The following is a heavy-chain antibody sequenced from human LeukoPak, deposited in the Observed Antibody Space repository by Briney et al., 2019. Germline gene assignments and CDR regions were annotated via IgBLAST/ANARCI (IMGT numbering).Heavy chain of an antibody. D-gene: IGHD3-22*01. V-gene: IGHV4-30-2*01. CDR3: ARVRDGYYDSSGYYLGYYFDY. J-gene: IGHJ4*02. CDR1: GGSISSGGYP. CDR2: IYHSGST. Sequence: SETLSLTCTVSGGSISSGGYPWSWIRQPPGKGLEWIGYIYHSGSTYYNPSLKSRVTISVDRSKNQFSLKLSSVTAADTAVYYCARVRDGYYDSSGYYLGYYFDYWGQGTLVTVSS.